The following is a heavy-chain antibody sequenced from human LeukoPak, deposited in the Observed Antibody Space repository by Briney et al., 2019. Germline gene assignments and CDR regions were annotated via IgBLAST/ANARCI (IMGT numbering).Heavy chain of an antibody. Sequence: SETLSLTCSVSGGFNTHYYWSWIRQPPGKGLEWIGYFYHSASTNYNPSLKSRVTISVDTSKNQLSLKLSSVTAADTAVYYCARHVVRGVIITPYFDYWGQGTLVTVSS. D-gene: IGHD3-10*01. CDR3: ARHVVRGVIITPYFDY. CDR2: FYHSAST. V-gene: IGHV4-59*08. CDR1: GGFNTHYY. J-gene: IGHJ4*02.